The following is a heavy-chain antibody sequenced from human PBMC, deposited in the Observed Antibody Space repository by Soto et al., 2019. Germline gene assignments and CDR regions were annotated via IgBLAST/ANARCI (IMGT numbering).Heavy chain of an antibody. CDR2: ISSSSSTI. CDR1: GFTFSSYS. Sequence: EVPLVESGGGLVQPGGSLRLSCAASGFTFSSYSMNWVRQAPGKGLEWVSYISSSSSTIYYADSVKGRFTISRDNAKNSLYLQMNSLRAEDTAVYYCARDLAVAALDYWGQGTLVTVSS. CDR3: ARDLAVAALDY. V-gene: IGHV3-48*01. D-gene: IGHD6-19*01. J-gene: IGHJ4*02.